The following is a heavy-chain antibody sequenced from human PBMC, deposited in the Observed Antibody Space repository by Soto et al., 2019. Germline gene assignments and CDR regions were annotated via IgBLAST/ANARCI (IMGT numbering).Heavy chain of an antibody. CDR1: GFTFSSFA. CDR2: VDGSGYDT. J-gene: IGHJ4*02. CDR3: AKEILAAAYATTSAFDL. Sequence: ERQLLESGGGLVQPGGSRRLSCVASGFTFSSFAMGWVRQYPGTGLEWVAGVDGSGYDTSFAASVNGRFPIARDNSENKLFLHMTNQIAEDPARSYCAKEILAAAYATTSAFDLWGPGTVVSGS. V-gene: IGHV3-23*01. D-gene: IGHD2-15*01.